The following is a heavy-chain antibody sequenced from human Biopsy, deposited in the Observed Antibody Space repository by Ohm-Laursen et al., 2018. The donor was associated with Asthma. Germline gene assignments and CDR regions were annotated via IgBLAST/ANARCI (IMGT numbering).Heavy chain of an antibody. V-gene: IGHV3-30*01. CDR1: GFSFSNFA. Sequence: SLRLSCAASGFSFSNFAIHWVRQAPGKGLERVGVISKDASTQDYADSVKGRFTMARDNSKNTLDLQMNSLREEDTAVYYCVRDGTDDAFDIWGQGTVVSVSS. CDR2: ISKDASTQ. CDR3: VRDGTDDAFDI. J-gene: IGHJ3*02. D-gene: IGHD1-1*01.